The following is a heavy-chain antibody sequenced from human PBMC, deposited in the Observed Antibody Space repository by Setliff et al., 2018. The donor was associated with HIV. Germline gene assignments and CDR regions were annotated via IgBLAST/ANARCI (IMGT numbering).Heavy chain of an antibody. J-gene: IGHJ3*01. CDR1: GGSISSGSYY. Sequence: PSETLSLTCSVSGGSISSGSYYWTWIRQPAGKGPEWIGHIYTNGYTNYNPSLKSRVTISVDTSKNQFSLKLTSVTAADTAVYFCARAPPGIQNDAFDVWGQGTMVTVSS. CDR3: ARAPPGIQNDAFDV. CDR2: IYTNGYT. V-gene: IGHV4-61*09.